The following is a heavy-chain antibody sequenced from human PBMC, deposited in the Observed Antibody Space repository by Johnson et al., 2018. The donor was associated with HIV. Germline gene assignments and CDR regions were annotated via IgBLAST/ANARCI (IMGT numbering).Heavy chain of an antibody. V-gene: IGHV3-64*01. Sequence: VQLVESGGGLVQPGGSLRLSCAASGFTFSSYAMHWVRQAPGKGLEYVSAISSNGGSTYYANSVKGRFTISRDNSKNTLYLQMGSLRAEDMAVYYCARADEWEVGGRGYAFDIWGQGTMVTVSS. D-gene: IGHD1-26*01. CDR2: ISSNGGST. J-gene: IGHJ3*02. CDR3: ARADEWEVGGRGYAFDI. CDR1: GFTFSSYA.